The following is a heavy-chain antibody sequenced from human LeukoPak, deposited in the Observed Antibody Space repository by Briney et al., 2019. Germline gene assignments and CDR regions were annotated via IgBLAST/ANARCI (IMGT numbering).Heavy chain of an antibody. V-gene: IGHV3-48*03. D-gene: IGHD6-19*01. CDR1: GFTFSSYE. Sequence: PGGSLRLSCAASGFTFSSYEMNWVRQAPGKGLEWVSYISSSGSTIYYADSVKGRFTISRDNAKNSLYLQMNSLRAEDTALYYCARGYSSGWTYYFDYWGQGTLVTVSS. CDR3: ARGYSSGWTYYFDY. J-gene: IGHJ4*02. CDR2: ISSSGSTI.